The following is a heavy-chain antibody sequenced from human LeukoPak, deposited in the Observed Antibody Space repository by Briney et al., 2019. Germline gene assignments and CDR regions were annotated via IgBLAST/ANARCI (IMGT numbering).Heavy chain of an antibody. CDR1: GFTFSYKW. V-gene: IGHV3-7*01. J-gene: IGHJ4*02. CDR2: LSPDGSGE. D-gene: IGHD1-7*01. CDR3: AKLLGTVTTYDY. Sequence: GGSLRLSCTASGFTFSYKWRSRVRQAPGNRLEWIASLSPDGSGEDYMDSVKGRFTISSDNAKNSLYLQMNSLRAEDTALYYCAKLLGTVTTYDYWGQGTLVTVSS.